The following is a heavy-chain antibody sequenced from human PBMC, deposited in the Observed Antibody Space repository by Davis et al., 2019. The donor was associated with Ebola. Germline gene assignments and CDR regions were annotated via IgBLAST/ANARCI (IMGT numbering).Heavy chain of an antibody. Sequence: SETLSLTCAVSGGSISSGGYSWSWIRQPPGKSLEWIGYIYHSGSTYYNPSLKSRVTISVDRSKNQFSLKLSSVTAADTAVYYCARGVISPYDAFDIWGQGTMVTVSS. D-gene: IGHD3-22*01. CDR2: IYHSGST. CDR1: GGSISSGGYS. V-gene: IGHV4-30-2*01. CDR3: ARGVISPYDAFDI. J-gene: IGHJ3*02.